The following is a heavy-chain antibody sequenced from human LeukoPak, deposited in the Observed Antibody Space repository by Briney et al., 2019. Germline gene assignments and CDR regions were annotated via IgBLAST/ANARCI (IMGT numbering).Heavy chain of an antibody. D-gene: IGHD2-2*01. CDR2: LGVYNGNT. Sequence: AASVKVSCKASGYTFTNYGISWVRQAPGQGLEWMGWLGVYNGNTNYAQKLQGRVTMTTDTSTSTAYMELRSLRSDDTAVYYCARVVPAAMIDYWGQGTLVTVSS. J-gene: IGHJ4*02. CDR1: GYTFTNYG. V-gene: IGHV1-18*01. CDR3: ARVVPAAMIDY.